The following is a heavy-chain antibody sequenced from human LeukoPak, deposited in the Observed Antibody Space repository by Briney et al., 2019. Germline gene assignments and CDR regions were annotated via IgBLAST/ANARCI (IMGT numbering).Heavy chain of an antibody. CDR3: AKDFMDGLDY. CDR1: GFTFSDSF. V-gene: IGHV3-11*01. Sequence: TGGSLRLSCEAPGFTFSDSFMSWIRQAPGKGLAWIAYISSRSRTTHYADSVKGRFTISRDNAKNSLYLQMNSLRAEDTALYYCAKDFMDGLDYWGQGTLVTVSS. D-gene: IGHD2-2*03. J-gene: IGHJ4*02. CDR2: ISSRSRTT.